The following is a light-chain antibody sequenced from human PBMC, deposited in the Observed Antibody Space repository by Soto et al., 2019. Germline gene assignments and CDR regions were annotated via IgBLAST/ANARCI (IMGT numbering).Light chain of an antibody. CDR3: QQYGSSPTLT. V-gene: IGKV3-20*01. CDR1: QSVSSNY. J-gene: IGKJ1*01. Sequence: ESVLTQSPGTLSLSPGEIATLSCRASQSVSSNYLAWYQQKPGQAPRLLIYGASTRATGIPDRFSGSGSGTDFTLTISRLEPEDSAVYYGQQYGSSPTLTFGQGTKGEIK. CDR2: GAS.